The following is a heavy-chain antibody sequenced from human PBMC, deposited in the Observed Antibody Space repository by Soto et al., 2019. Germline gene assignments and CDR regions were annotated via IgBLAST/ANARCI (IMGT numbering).Heavy chain of an antibody. V-gene: IGHV4-59*01. CDR1: GGSISSYY. CDR3: ARDLTRIAAAGTRIRYFDY. CDR2: IYYSGST. D-gene: IGHD6-13*01. J-gene: IGHJ4*02. Sequence: SETLSLTCTVSGGSISSYYWSWIRQPPGKGLEWIGYIYYSGSTNYNPSLKSRVTISVDTSKNQFSLKLSSVTAADTAVYYCARDLTRIAAAGTRIRYFDYWGQGTLVTVSS.